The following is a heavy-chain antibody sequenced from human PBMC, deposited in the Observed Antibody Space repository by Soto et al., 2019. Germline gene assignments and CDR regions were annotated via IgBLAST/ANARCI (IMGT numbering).Heavy chain of an antibody. Sequence: QVQLVQSGAEVKKPGSSVKVSCKASGGTFSSYAISWVRQAPGQGLEWMGGIIPIFGTANYAQKFQGRVTITAHEATSTAYMELSSLRSKDTAVYYWASTPISNRYYYGMDVWGQGTTVTVSS. CDR1: GGTFSSYA. J-gene: IGHJ6*02. D-gene: IGHD6-13*01. CDR2: IIPIFGTA. CDR3: ASTPISNRYYYGMDV. V-gene: IGHV1-69*12.